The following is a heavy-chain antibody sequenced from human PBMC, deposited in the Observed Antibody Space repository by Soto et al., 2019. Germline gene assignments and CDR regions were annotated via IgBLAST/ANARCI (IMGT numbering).Heavy chain of an antibody. CDR3: ARDTLSRFGSGYYIGGNYYYGMDV. V-gene: IGHV6-1*01. Sequence: PTQTLSLTCDISGDSVSSNSAAWNWIRQTPSRGLEWLGRTYYRSKWYSNYAISVKSRVTVKPDTSKIQFSLKLSSVTAADTAMYYCARDTLSRFGSGYYIGGNYYYGMDVWGQGTTVTVSS. CDR1: GDSVSSNSAA. D-gene: IGHD3-3*01. CDR2: TYYRSKWYS. J-gene: IGHJ6*02.